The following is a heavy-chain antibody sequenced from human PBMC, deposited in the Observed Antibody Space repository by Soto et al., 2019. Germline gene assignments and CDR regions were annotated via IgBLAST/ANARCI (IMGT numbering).Heavy chain of an antibody. CDR1: GYTFTSYG. CDR3: ARFSGGSYNTYYFYYGMDV. Sequence: ASVKVSCKASGYTFTSYGISWVRQAPGQGLDWMGWISAYNGNTKYAQDLQGRVTMTTDTSTSAAYMELRSLRSDDTAMYYCARFSGGSYNTYYFYYGMDVWGQGTTVTVSS. D-gene: IGHD2-15*01. CDR2: ISAYNGNT. V-gene: IGHV1-18*04. J-gene: IGHJ6*02.